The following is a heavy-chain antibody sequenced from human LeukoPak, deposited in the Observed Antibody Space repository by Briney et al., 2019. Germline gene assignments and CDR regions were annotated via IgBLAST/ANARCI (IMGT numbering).Heavy chain of an antibody. V-gene: IGHV6-1*01. CDR2: TYYMSKWYN. CDR3: TRGLLKEGFDY. J-gene: IGHJ4*02. Sequence: SQTLSLTCAISGDSVSSNRAIGNWMRQSPPRGLEGLGRTYYMSKWYNDYAVSVKSRISINPDTSKNQFSLQLNSVTPEDTAVYYCTRGLLKEGFDYWGQRTLVTVSS. CDR1: GDSVSSNRAI. D-gene: IGHD2/OR15-2a*01.